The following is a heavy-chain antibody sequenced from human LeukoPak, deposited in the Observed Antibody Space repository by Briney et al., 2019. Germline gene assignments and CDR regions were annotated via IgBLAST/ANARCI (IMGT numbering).Heavy chain of an antibody. D-gene: IGHD2-8*01. CDR1: GGSISSYY. CDR3: ARELNGGDYYYYMDV. J-gene: IGHJ6*03. Sequence: SETLSLTCTVSGGSISSYYWSWIRQPPGKGLEWIGYIYYSGSTNYNPSLKSRVTISVDTSKNQFSLKLSSVTAADTAVYYCARELNGGDYYYYMDVWGKGTRVTISS. CDR2: IYYSGST. V-gene: IGHV4-59*01.